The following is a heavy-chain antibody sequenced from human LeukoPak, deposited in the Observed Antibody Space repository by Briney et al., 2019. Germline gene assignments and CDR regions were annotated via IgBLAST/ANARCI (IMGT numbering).Heavy chain of an antibody. Sequence: SETLSLTCAVYGGSFSGYYWSWIRQPPGKGLEWIGEIDHSGSTNYNPSLKSRVTISVDTSKNQFSLKLSSVTAADTAVYYCARIPSRYSSSWYTGLGFDPWGQGTLVTVSS. CDR1: GGSFSGYY. D-gene: IGHD6-13*01. V-gene: IGHV4-34*01. J-gene: IGHJ5*02. CDR3: ARIPSRYSSSWYTGLGFDP. CDR2: IDHSGST.